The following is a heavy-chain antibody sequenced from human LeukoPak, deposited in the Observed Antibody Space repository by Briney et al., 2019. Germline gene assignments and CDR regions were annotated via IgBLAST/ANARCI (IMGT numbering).Heavy chain of an antibody. V-gene: IGHV4-59*01. D-gene: IGHD3-22*01. Sequence: SETLSLTCTVSGGSISSYYWNWIRQPPGKGLEWIVYIYYSGSTNYNPSLKSRVTISVDMSKNQFSLKLSSVTAADTAVYYCARGADSSGYYSIFYFDYWGQGTLVTVSS. CDR2: IYYSGST. CDR1: GGSISSYY. J-gene: IGHJ4*02. CDR3: ARGADSSGYYSIFYFDY.